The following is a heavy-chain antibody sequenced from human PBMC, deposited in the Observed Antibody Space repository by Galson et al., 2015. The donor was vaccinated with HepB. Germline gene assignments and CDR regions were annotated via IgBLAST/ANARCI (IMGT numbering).Heavy chain of an antibody. CDR1: GFTFSSYA. J-gene: IGHJ5*02. Sequence: SLRLSCAASGFTFSSYAMSWVRQAPGKGLEWVSAISGSGGSTYYADSVKGRFTISRDNSKNTLYLQMNSLRAEDTAVYYCAKVVRPIVVVVAATGWFDPWGQGTLVTVSS. CDR3: AKVVRPIVVVVAATGWFDP. V-gene: IGHV3-23*01. CDR2: ISGSGGST. D-gene: IGHD2-15*01.